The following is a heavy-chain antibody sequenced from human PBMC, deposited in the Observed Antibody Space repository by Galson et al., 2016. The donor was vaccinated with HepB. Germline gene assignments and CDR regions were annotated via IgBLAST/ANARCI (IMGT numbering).Heavy chain of an antibody. Sequence: SLRLSCAASGFTFSSYSMNWVRQAPGKGLEWVALISYDGNNKYYADSVRGRFTISRDNSKNTLYLQMNSLRPEDTAVYYCARKWAYDRTIIDYWGQGTLVTVSS. CDR1: GFTFSSYS. CDR2: ISYDGNNK. V-gene: IGHV3-30*03. D-gene: IGHD3-22*01. J-gene: IGHJ4*02. CDR3: ARKWAYDRTIIDY.